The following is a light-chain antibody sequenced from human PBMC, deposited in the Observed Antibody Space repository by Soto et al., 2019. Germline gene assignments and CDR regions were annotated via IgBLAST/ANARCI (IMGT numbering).Light chain of an antibody. CDR3: QQYGSSPLT. CDR1: QSVTSN. CDR2: GAP. V-gene: IGKV3-20*01. Sequence: EIGMTQSPATLSVTTGERVTLSCRASQSVTSNLAWYQYTPGQSPRLLIYGAPSRATGIPDRFSGSGSGTDFTLTISRLEPEDFAVYYCQQYGSSPLTFGGGSKVAIK. J-gene: IGKJ4*01.